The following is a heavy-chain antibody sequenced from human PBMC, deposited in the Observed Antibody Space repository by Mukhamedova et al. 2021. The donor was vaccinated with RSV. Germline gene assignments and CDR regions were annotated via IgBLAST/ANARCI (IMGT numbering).Heavy chain of an antibody. J-gene: IGHJ4*02. CDR3: ARDGPYGDTGVY. D-gene: IGHD4-17*01. Sequence: GLEWIGRIYTSGSTNYNPSLKSRVTISVDTSKNQFSLKLSSVTAADTAVYYCARDGPYGDTGVYWGQGTLVTVSS. CDR2: IYTSGST. V-gene: IGHV4-61*02.